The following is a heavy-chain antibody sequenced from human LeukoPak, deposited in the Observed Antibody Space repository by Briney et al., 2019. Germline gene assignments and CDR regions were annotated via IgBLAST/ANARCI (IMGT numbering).Heavy chain of an antibody. CDR3: AGRGVRMTTVTTGDY. CDR1: GGSISSYY. Sequence: TSETLSLTCTVSGGSISSYYWSWIRQPAGKGLEWIGRIYTSGSTNYNPSLKSRVTMSVDTSKNQFSLKLSSVTAADTAVYYCAGRGVRMTTVTTGDYWGQGTLVTVSS. CDR2: IYTSGST. V-gene: IGHV4-4*07. D-gene: IGHD4-11*01. J-gene: IGHJ4*02.